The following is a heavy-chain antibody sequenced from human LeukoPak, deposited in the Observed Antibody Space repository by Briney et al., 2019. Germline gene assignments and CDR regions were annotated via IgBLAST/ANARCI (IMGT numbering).Heavy chain of an antibody. CDR2: IIPIFGTA. Sequence: SVKVSCKASGGTFSSYAISCVRQAPAQGLEWMIGIIPIFGTANYAQKFQGRVTITADESTSTAYMELRSLRSEDTAVCYCARESPYYDSSGYYSGHFDYWGQGTLVTVSS. CDR3: ARESPYYDSSGYYSGHFDY. CDR1: GGTFSSYA. V-gene: IGHV1-69*01. J-gene: IGHJ4*02. D-gene: IGHD3-22*01.